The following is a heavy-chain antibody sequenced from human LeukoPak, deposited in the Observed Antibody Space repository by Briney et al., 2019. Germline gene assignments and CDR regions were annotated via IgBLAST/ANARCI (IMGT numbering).Heavy chain of an antibody. CDR2: IYYTGST. J-gene: IGHJ4*02. V-gene: IGHV4-59*08. CDR1: GGSINNYY. Sequence: PSETLSLTCTVSGGSINNYYWSWVRQPPGAGLEWLAYIYYTGSTNYNPSLKSRVTISVDTSKNQFSLKLSSVTAADTAVYYCARNQNNFDYWGQGTLVTVSS. CDR3: ARNQNNFDY.